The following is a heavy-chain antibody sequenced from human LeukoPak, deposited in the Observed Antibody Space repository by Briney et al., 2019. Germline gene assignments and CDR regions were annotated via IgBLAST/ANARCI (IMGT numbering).Heavy chain of an antibody. J-gene: IGHJ6*02. D-gene: IGHD1-7*01. Sequence: SETLSLTCSVSGGSISSYYWSWIRQPPGKGLEWIGYIYYSGSTNSSPSLKSRVTISVDTSKNQFSLKLSSVTAADTAVYYCARDRGLTGTYSYYGMDVWGQGTTVTVSS. CDR2: IYYSGST. CDR3: ARDRGLTGTYSYYGMDV. CDR1: GGSISSYY. V-gene: IGHV4-59*01.